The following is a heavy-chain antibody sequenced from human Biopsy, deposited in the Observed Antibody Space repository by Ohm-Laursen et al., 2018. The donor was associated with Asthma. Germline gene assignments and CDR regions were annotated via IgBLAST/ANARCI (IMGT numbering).Heavy chain of an antibody. CDR3: ARKAGSCISRTYYSLDF. CDR2: INSVFGTT. Sequence: ASVKVSCKSLGGTFNTYVIGWVRQAPGQGLEWMGGINSVFGTTTYPQKFQDRVTITADDSTSTVYMELSNLRSEDTAVYYCARKAGSCISRTYYSLDFWGQGTLVTVSS. V-gene: IGHV1-69*13. D-gene: IGHD1-26*01. J-gene: IGHJ4*02. CDR1: GGTFNTYV.